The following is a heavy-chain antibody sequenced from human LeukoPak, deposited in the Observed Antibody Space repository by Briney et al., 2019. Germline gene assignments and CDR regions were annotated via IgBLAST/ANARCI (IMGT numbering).Heavy chain of an antibody. Sequence: ASVKVSCKASGYTFTSYGISWVRQAPGQGLEWMGWISAYNGNTNYAQKLQGRVTMTTDTSTSTAYMELRGLRSDDTAVYYCARAGPRDPVYDYVWGSYRSYYFDYWGQGTLVTVSS. V-gene: IGHV1-18*01. CDR2: ISAYNGNT. CDR1: GYTFTSYG. J-gene: IGHJ4*02. CDR3: ARAGPRDPVYDYVWGSYRSYYFDY. D-gene: IGHD3-16*02.